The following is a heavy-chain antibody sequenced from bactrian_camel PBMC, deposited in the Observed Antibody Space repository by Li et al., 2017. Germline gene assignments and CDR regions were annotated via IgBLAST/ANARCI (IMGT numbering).Heavy chain of an antibody. D-gene: IGHD6*01. V-gene: IGHV3S28*01. J-gene: IGHJ6*01. CDR1: AYTYVGNC. CDR2: IYTGTDRT. CDR3: AADKLYGGTHPLARDFRY. Sequence: SCAADAYTYVGNCMGWFRQAPGKEREGVASIYTGTDRTYYSDSVKGRVAIWQDSAKNTVYLQMNSAKPEDTGMYICAADKLYGGTHPLARDFRYWGQGTQVTVS.